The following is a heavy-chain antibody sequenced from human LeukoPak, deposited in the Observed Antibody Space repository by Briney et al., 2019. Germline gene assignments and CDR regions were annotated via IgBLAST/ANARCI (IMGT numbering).Heavy chain of an antibody. Sequence: EASVKVSCTASGYTFTGYYMHWVRQAPGQGLEWMGWINPNSGGTNYAQKFQGRVTMTRDTSISTAYMELSRLRSDDTAVYYCARDSSSDAFDIWGQGTMVTVSS. CDR3: ARDSSSDAFDI. CDR2: INPNSGGT. J-gene: IGHJ3*02. D-gene: IGHD6-6*01. CDR1: GYTFTGYY. V-gene: IGHV1-2*02.